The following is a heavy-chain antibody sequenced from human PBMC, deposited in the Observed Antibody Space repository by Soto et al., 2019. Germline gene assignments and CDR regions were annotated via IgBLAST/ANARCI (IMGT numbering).Heavy chain of an antibody. CDR1: GGSISSYY. CDR2: IYYSGST. CDR3: ARFNWYFDL. V-gene: IGHV4-59*08. Sequence: QVQLQESGPGLVKPSETLTLTCTVSGGSISSYYWSWIRQPPGKGLEWIGYIYYSGSTNYNPCLKSRVTISVDTSKNQFSLKLSSVTAADTAVYYCARFNWYFDLWGRGTLVTVSS. J-gene: IGHJ2*01.